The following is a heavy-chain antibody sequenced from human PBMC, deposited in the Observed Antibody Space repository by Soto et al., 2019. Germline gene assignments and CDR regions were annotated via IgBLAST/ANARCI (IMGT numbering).Heavy chain of an antibody. J-gene: IGHJ6*02. CDR1: GFTFSSYA. D-gene: IGHD3-3*01. V-gene: IGHV3-23*01. CDR2: ISGSGGST. Sequence: GGSLRLSCAASGFTFSSYAMSWVRQAPGKGLEWVSAISGSGGSTYYADSVKGRFTISRDNSKNTLYLQMNSLRAEDTAVYYCAKSGRRGFLEWPPQAYGMDVWGQGTTVTVSS. CDR3: AKSGRRGFLEWPPQAYGMDV.